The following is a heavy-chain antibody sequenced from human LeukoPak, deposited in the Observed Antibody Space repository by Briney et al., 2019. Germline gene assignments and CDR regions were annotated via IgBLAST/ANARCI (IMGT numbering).Heavy chain of an antibody. CDR1: GGSISSYY. CDR3: ARGPVVVAASAWFDP. D-gene: IGHD2-15*01. CDR2: IYYSGST. Sequence: SETLSLTCTVSGGSISSYYWSWIRPPPGKGLKWIGYIYYSGSTDYNPSLKSRVTISVDTSKNQFSLKLSSVTAADTAVYYCARGPVVVAASAWFDPWGQGTLVTVSS. J-gene: IGHJ5*02. V-gene: IGHV4-59*01.